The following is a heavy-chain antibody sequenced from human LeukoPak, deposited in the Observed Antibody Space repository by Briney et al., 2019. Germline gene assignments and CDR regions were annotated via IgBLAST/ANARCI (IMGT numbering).Heavy chain of an antibody. CDR3: ARDLRQLWLRDWFDP. V-gene: IGHV3-7*01. CDR2: IKQDGSEK. D-gene: IGHD5-18*01. Sequence: PGGSLRLSCAASGFMFSSYEMNWVRQAPGKGLEWVANIKQDGSEKYYVDSVKGRFTISRDNAKNSLYLQMNSLRAEDTAVYYCARDLRQLWLRDWFDPWGQGTLVTVSS. J-gene: IGHJ5*02. CDR1: GFMFSSYE.